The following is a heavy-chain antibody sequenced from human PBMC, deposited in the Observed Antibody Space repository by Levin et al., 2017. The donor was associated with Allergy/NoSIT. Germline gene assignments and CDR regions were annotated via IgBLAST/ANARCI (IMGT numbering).Heavy chain of an antibody. Sequence: SQTLSLTCAVYGGSFSGYYWSWIRQPPGKGLEWIGEINHSGSTNYNPSLKSRVTISVDTSKNQFSLKLSSVTAADTAVYYCASGPRSYYYYYGMDVWGQGTTVTVSS. D-gene: IGHD3-3*01. CDR3: ASGPRSYYYYYGMDV. J-gene: IGHJ6*02. CDR1: GGSFSGYY. CDR2: INHSGST. V-gene: IGHV4-34*01.